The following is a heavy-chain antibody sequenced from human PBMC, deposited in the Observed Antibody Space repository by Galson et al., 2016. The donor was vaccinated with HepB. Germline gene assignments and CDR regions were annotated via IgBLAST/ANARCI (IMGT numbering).Heavy chain of an antibody. CDR3: ARDLVGAAAGHYYYGMDV. V-gene: IGHV3-30*03. D-gene: IGHD6-25*01. Sequence: SLRLSCAASGFTFSTYGMHWVRQAPGKGLEWVAVISQDENKKYYAGSVKGRFTISRDNSKNTLSLQMNSLRVEDTAVYYCARDLVGAAAGHYYYGMDVWGQGTTVTV. CDR1: GFTFSTYG. J-gene: IGHJ6*02. CDR2: ISQDENKK.